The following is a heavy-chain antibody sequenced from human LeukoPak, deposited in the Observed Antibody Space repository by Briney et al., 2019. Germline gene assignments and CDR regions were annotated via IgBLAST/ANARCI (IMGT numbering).Heavy chain of an antibody. CDR1: GGSISSYY. CDR3: ARLSTGWFDP. CDR2: IYYSGST. Sequence: SETLSLTCTVSGGSISSYYWSWIRQPPGKGLEWIGYIYYSGSTNYNPSLKSRVTISVDTSKNQFSLKLSSVTAADTAVYYCARLSTGWFDPWGQGTLVTVSS. D-gene: IGHD2-2*01. J-gene: IGHJ5*02. V-gene: IGHV4-59*08.